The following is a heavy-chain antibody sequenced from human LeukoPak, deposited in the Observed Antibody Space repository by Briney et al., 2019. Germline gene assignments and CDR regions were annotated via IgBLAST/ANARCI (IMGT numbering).Heavy chain of an antibody. Sequence: GGSLRLSCATSGFSFSSYAMSWVRQAPGKGLEWVSAMSSSDDGRYYAASVRGRFTISRDTSRSTLYLQMNSLRAEDAAVYYCAKRSPHCSSTTCFDYWGQGTLVTVSS. J-gene: IGHJ4*02. CDR3: AKRSPHCSSTTCFDY. CDR1: GFSFSSYA. V-gene: IGHV3-23*01. CDR2: MSSSDDGR. D-gene: IGHD2-2*01.